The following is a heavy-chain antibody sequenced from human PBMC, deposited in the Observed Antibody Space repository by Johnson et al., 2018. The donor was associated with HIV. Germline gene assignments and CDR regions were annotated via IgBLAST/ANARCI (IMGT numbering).Heavy chain of an antibody. Sequence: QVQLVESGGGLVKPGGSLRLSCVASGFSFGDCYMSWIRQAPGKGLEWISDINTSGTTVHYSDSVKGRFAISRDNAKNSLYLQMSSLRAEATAVYFCAKFEGFITVNRVVGDAFDIWGQGIMVTVSS. CDR3: AKFEGFITVNRVVGDAFDI. D-gene: IGHD3-10*01. J-gene: IGHJ3*02. CDR2: INTSGTTV. CDR1: GFSFGDCY. V-gene: IGHV3-11*04.